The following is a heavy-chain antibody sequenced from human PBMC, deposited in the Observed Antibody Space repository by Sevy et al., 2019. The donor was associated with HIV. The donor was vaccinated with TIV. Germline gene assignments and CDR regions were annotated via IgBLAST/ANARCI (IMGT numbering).Heavy chain of an antibody. D-gene: IGHD1-26*01. Sequence: GGSLRLSCAASGFAFRGSAIHWVRQASGKGLEWIGRIRSKGNSFATDDVPSVKGRFTISRDDSKKTAYLQMSSLKIDDTAVYYCAGQVGDTVMAIFDYWGQGTLLTVSS. CDR3: AGQVGDTVMAIFDY. CDR1: GFAFRGSA. CDR2: IRSKGNSFAT. V-gene: IGHV3-73*01. J-gene: IGHJ4*02.